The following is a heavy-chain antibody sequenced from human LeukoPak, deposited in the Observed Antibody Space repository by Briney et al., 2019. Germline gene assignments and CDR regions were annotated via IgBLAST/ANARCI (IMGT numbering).Heavy chain of an antibody. V-gene: IGHV1-2*02. Sequence: ASVKVSCKASGYKYSDYYILWVRLAPGQGLEWMGWINPHSVGTRYAPRFQGRVTMSSDTSINTAYMELRSLRSDDTAVFYCARVDRVYDRTYPAGYDIWGQGTRVTVSS. CDR3: ARVDRVYDRTYPAGYDI. CDR1: GYKYSDYY. J-gene: IGHJ3*02. D-gene: IGHD3-22*01. CDR2: INPHSVGT.